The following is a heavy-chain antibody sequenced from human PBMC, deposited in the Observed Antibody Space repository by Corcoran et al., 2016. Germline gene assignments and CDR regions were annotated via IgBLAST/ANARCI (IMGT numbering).Heavy chain of an antibody. D-gene: IGHD3-10*01. Sequence: QVQLQESGPGLVKPSQTLSLTCTVSGGSISSGGYYWSWIRQHPGKGLEWIGYIYYSGSTYYNPSLKSRVTISVDTSKNQFSLKLSSVTAADTAVYYCARETAYGSGSYSPETLYYFDYWGQGTLVTVSS. CDR2: IYYSGST. CDR3: ARETAYGSGSYSPETLYYFDY. J-gene: IGHJ4*02. CDR1: GGSISSGGYY. V-gene: IGHV4-31*03.